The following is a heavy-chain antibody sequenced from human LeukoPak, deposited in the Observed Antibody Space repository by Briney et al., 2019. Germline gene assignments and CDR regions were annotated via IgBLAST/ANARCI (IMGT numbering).Heavy chain of an antibody. CDR3: ARHDMDVAGGGLDYFDY. CDR1: GGSISSYY. Sequence: SETLSLTCTVSGGSISSYYWSWIRQPPGKGLEWIGYIYYSGSTNYNPSLKSRVTISVDTSKNQFSLKVNSVTAADTAVYYCARHDMDVAGGGLDYFDYWGQGTLVTVSS. CDR2: IYYSGST. D-gene: IGHD1-26*01. V-gene: IGHV4-59*08. J-gene: IGHJ4*02.